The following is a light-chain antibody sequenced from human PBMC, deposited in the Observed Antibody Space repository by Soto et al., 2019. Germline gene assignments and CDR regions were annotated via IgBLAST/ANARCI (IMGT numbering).Light chain of an antibody. CDR1: QTVSTNY. V-gene: IGKV3-20*01. J-gene: IGKJ1*01. CDR3: QQYGSSPRT. CDR2: GAS. Sequence: LAQGPGTLSLTQGERATLSCRASQTVSTNYLAWYQQKPGQAPRLLIYGASSRATGIPDRFSGSGSGTDFTLTISRLEPEDFAVYYCQQYGSSPRTFGQGTKVDIK.